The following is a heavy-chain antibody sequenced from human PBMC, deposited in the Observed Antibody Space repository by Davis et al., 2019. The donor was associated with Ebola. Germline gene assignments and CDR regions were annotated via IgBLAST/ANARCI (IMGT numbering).Heavy chain of an antibody. Sequence: PGGSLRLSCAASGFSVSTHYMSWVRQAPGKGLEWVSVFYINGNTYYADSVKGRFTISRDTSKNMLFLQMNGLRVEDTAVYYCARIIAASAPFDYRGQGTLVTVSS. V-gene: IGHV3-66*01. CDR1: GFSVSTHY. CDR2: FYINGNT. CDR3: ARIIAASAPFDY. J-gene: IGHJ4*02. D-gene: IGHD6-25*01.